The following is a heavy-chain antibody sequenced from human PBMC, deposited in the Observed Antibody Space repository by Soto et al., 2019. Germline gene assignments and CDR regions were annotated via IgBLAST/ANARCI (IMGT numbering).Heavy chain of an antibody. Sequence: GGSLRLSCAASGFTFSNAWMNWVRQAPGKGLEWVGRIKSKTDGGTTDYAAPVKGRFTISRDDSKNTLYLQMNSLKTEDTAVYYCTTVIGYCSGGSCYPIDYWGQGTLVTVSS. V-gene: IGHV3-15*07. D-gene: IGHD2-15*01. CDR3: TTVIGYCSGGSCYPIDY. CDR2: IKSKTDGGTT. J-gene: IGHJ4*02. CDR1: GFTFSNAW.